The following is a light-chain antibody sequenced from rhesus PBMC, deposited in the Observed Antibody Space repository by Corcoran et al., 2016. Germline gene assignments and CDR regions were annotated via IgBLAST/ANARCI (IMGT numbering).Light chain of an antibody. J-gene: IGKJ4*01. CDR1: QGITND. CDR2: EAS. CDR3: QHYYSTPLT. V-gene: IGKV1-25*01. Sequence: DIQMTQSPSSLSASVGDRVTITCRASQGITNDLAWYQQQPGETHKLLIYEASSLQSGIPSRVSGSGSGTDFTLTISSLQSEDFATYYCQHYYSTPLTFGGGTKVEIK.